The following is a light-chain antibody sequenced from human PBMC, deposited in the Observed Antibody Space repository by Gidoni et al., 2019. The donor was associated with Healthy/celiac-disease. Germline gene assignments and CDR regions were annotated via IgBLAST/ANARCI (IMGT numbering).Light chain of an antibody. Sequence: EIVLTQSPGTLSLSPGERATLSCRASQSVSSNYLAWYQQKPGQAPRILIYGASSRATGIPDRFSGSESVTDFTLTISRLEPEDFAVYYCQQYGSSLQYTFGQGTKLEI. CDR3: QQYGSSLQYT. V-gene: IGKV3-20*01. CDR2: GAS. J-gene: IGKJ2*01. CDR1: QSVSSNY.